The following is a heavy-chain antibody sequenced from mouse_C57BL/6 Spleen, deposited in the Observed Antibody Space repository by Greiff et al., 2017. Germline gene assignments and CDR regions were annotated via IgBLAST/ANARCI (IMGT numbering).Heavy chain of an antibody. V-gene: IGHV10-1*01. Sequence: EVQVVESGGGLVQPKGSLKLSCAASGFSFNTYAMNWVRQAPGKGLEWVARIRSKSNNYATYYADSVKDRFTISRDDSESMLYLQMNNLKTEDTAMYYCVASMITWNYWGQGTTLTVSS. D-gene: IGHD2-4*01. J-gene: IGHJ2*01. CDR2: IRSKSNNYAT. CDR1: GFSFNTYA. CDR3: VASMITWNY.